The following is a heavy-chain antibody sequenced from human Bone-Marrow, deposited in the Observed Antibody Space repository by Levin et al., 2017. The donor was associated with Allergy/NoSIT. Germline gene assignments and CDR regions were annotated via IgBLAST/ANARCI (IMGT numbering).Heavy chain of an antibody. D-gene: IGHD2/OR15-2a*01. J-gene: IGHJ4*02. CDR1: GFTFSSSW. CDR3: ARGAPHLLLDY. V-gene: IGHV3-74*01. CDR2: VDSDGGGT. Sequence: GGSLRLSCAASGFTFSSSWMHWVRQVPGKGLVWVSRVDSDGGGTTYADSVKGRFTISRDNAKNTLYLQMNSLRAEDTAVYYCARGAPHLLLDYWGQETLVTVSS.